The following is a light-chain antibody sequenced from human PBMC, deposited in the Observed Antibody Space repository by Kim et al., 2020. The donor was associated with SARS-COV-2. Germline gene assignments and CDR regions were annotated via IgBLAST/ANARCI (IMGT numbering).Light chain of an antibody. J-gene: IGKJ4*01. CDR1: QSVSSY. V-gene: IGKV3-11*01. CDR2: DAS. CDR3: HQRTNGPLT. Sequence: EIVLTQSPDTLSVSPGERVTLSCRASQSVSSYLAWYQQKADQAPRLLIYDASNRATGIPARFSGSGSGTDFTLTISSLEPEDFAVYYRHQRTNGPLTAGGGTKVDIK.